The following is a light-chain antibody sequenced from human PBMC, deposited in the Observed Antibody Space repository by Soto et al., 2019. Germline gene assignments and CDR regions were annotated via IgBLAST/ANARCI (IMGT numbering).Light chain of an antibody. CDR1: QSVGSSY. CDR3: QQYGSSPRT. CDR2: AAS. Sequence: EIVLTQSPGTLSLSPGERATLSCRASQSVGSSYLAWYQEKPGQAPMLLIYAASNRATGIPDRFSGSGSGTDFTLTISRLEPEDFAFYYCQQYGSSPRTFGQGTKVEIK. V-gene: IGKV3-20*01. J-gene: IGKJ1*01.